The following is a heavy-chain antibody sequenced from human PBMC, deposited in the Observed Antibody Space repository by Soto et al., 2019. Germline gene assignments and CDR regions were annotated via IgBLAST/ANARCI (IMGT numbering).Heavy chain of an antibody. D-gene: IGHD3-10*01. J-gene: IGHJ6*02. CDR3: AKVVRGVIRYYGMDV. V-gene: IGHV3-30*18. Sequence: GGSLRLSCAASGFTFSSYGMHWVRQAPGKGLEWVAVISYDGSNKYYADSVKGRFTISRDNSKNTLYLQMNSLRAEDTAVYYCAKVVRGVIRYYGMDVWGQGTTVTVSS. CDR1: GFTFSSYG. CDR2: ISYDGSNK.